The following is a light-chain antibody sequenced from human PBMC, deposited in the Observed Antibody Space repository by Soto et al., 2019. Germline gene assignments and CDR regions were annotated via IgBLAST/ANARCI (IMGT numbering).Light chain of an antibody. CDR3: QQSYSSSWT. CDR2: GTS. J-gene: IGKJ1*01. CDR1: QSISNL. V-gene: IGKV1-39*01. Sequence: DIQMTQSPSSLSASVGDRVTITCRASQSISNLLNWYQHKPGKAPKLLIYGTSTLQSGVPSRVSGSGSGTDFTLTISSLQREDFATYYCQQSYSSSWTVGQGTKVEIK.